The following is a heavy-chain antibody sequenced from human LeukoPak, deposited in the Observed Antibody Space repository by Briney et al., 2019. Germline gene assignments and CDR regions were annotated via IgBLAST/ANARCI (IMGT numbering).Heavy chain of an antibody. D-gene: IGHD6-13*01. Sequence: SQTLSLTCTVSGGSISSGGYYWSWIRQHPGKGLEWIGYIYYSGSTYYNPSLKSRATVSMDTSTNQFSLNLRFVTAADTAVYYCARLKAADPQLDWWGQGTLVTVSS. J-gene: IGHJ4*02. CDR2: IYYSGST. CDR1: GGSISSGGYY. CDR3: ARLKAADPQLDW. V-gene: IGHV4-31*03.